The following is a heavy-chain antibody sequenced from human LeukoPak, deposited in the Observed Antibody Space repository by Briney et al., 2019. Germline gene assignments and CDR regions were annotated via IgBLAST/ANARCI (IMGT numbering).Heavy chain of an antibody. D-gene: IGHD2-21*02. CDR3: VPVGDHGGMDV. Sequence: SETLSLTCTVSGGSISTYYWSWIRQPPGKGLEWIGYIYYSGSTKNNPSLKSRVTISVDKSKNQFSLKLSSVTAADTAVYYCVPVGDHGGMDVWGQGTTVTVSS. CDR2: IYYSGST. CDR1: GGSISTYY. V-gene: IGHV4-59*12. J-gene: IGHJ6*02.